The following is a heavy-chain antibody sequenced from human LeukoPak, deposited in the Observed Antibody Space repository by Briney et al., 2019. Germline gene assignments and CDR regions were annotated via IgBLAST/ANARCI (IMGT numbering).Heavy chain of an antibody. V-gene: IGHV3-23*01. Sequence: GGSLRLSCAASAFTFSNYAMTWVRQAPGKGLEWVSSISGIVSSTYYADSVKGRFTISRDNSKNTLYLQMNSLRGEDTAVYYCAKDGVVKTSRPYYFDFWGQGTLVTVSS. J-gene: IGHJ4*02. CDR3: AKDGVVKTSRPYYFDF. CDR2: ISGIVSST. CDR1: AFTFSNYA. D-gene: IGHD2-15*01.